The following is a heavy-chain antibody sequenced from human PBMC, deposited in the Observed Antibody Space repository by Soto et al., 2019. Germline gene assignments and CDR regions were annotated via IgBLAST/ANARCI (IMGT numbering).Heavy chain of an antibody. J-gene: IGHJ5*02. Sequence: SETLSLTCAVYGGSFSDTYWNWFRQPPGKGLEWIGEINHNTNTIYNPSLKSRVTISVDTSKNQFSLKLSSVTAADTAVYYCLSGNSPSSTWGQGTLVTVSS. CDR1: GGSFSDTY. V-gene: IGHV4-34*01. CDR2: INHNTNT. D-gene: IGHD5-12*01. CDR3: LSGNSPSST.